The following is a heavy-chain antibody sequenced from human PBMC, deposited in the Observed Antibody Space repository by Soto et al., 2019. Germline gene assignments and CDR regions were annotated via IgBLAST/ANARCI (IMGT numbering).Heavy chain of an antibody. D-gene: IGHD6-13*01. Sequence: EVQLVESGGGLVKPGGSLRLSCAASGFTFSSYSMNWVRQAPGKGLEWVSSISSSSSYIYYADSVKGRFTISRDNAKNSLYRQMNSLRAEDAAVYYCAREIRVSSWPFDYWGQGTLVNVSS. J-gene: IGHJ4*02. V-gene: IGHV3-21*01. CDR3: AREIRVSSWPFDY. CDR2: ISSSSSYI. CDR1: GFTFSSYS.